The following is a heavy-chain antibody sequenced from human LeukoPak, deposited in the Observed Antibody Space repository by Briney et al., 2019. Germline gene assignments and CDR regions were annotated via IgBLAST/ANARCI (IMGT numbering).Heavy chain of an antibody. Sequence: PSETLSLTCTVSGGSISSYYWGWIRQPPGKGLEWIGYIYYSGSTNYNPSLKSRVTISVDPSKNQFSLQLNSVTPEDTAVYYCARDRRTVGSGSYWRLWFDPWGQGTLVTVSS. CDR2: IYYSGST. V-gene: IGHV4-59*12. D-gene: IGHD3-10*01. CDR1: GGSISSYY. J-gene: IGHJ5*02. CDR3: ARDRRTVGSGSYWRLWFDP.